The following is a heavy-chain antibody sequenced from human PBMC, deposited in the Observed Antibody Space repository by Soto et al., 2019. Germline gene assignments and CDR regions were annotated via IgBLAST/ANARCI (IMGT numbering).Heavy chain of an antibody. J-gene: IGHJ4*02. CDR3: ARDLRHSYGYLEVGDY. D-gene: IGHD5-18*01. V-gene: IGHV3-30-3*01. CDR1: GFTFSSYA. Sequence: LRLSCAASGFTFSSYAMHWVRQAPGKGLEWVAVISYDGSNKYYADSVKGRFTISRDNSKNTLYLQMNSLRAEDTAVYYCARDLRHSYGYLEVGDYWGQGTLVTVSS. CDR2: ISYDGSNK.